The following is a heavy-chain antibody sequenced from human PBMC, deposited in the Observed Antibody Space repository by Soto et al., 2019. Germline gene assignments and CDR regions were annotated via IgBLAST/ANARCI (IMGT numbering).Heavy chain of an antibody. Sequence: EVQLLESGGGLVQPGGSLRLSCAASGFTFSNYAVTWVRQAPGKGLEWVSTISGRGGSTYYADSVKGRFTISRDNSKNTLYLQMYSLRAEDTAVYYCAKDQGSSWYEIDYWGQGTLVTVSS. D-gene: IGHD6-13*01. CDR3: AKDQGSSWYEIDY. CDR1: GFTFSNYA. CDR2: ISGRGGST. V-gene: IGHV3-23*01. J-gene: IGHJ4*02.